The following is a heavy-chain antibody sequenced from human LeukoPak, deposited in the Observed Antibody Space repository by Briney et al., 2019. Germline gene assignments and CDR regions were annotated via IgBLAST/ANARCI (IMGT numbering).Heavy chain of an antibody. V-gene: IGHV1-2*02. D-gene: IGHD1-1*01. CDR3: ARDWGTSPTYYFDY. CDR1: GYIFSTYG. J-gene: IGHJ4*02. CDR2: INPNSGGT. Sequence: ASVKVSCKASGYIFSTYGISWVRQAPGQGLEWMGWINPNSGGTNYAQKFQGRVTMTRDTSISTAYMELSRLRSDDTAVYYCARDWGTSPTYYFDYWGQGTLVTVSS.